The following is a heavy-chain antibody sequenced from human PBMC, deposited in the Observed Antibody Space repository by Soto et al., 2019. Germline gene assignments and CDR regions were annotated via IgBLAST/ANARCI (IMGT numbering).Heavy chain of an antibody. J-gene: IGHJ4*02. V-gene: IGHV1-24*01. D-gene: IGHD6-19*01. CDR3: ATISPSAGMSFDY. Sequence: GASVKVSCKVSGYTLTELSMHCVLQSPGKGLEWMGGFDPEDGETIYAQKFQGRVTMTEDTSTDTAYMELSSLRSEDTAVYYCATISPSAGMSFDYWGQGTLVTVSS. CDR1: GYTLTELS. CDR2: FDPEDGET.